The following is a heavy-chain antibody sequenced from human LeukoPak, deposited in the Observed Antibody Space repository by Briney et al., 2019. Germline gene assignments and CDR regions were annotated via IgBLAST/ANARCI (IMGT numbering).Heavy chain of an antibody. D-gene: IGHD5-24*01. J-gene: IGHJ4*02. CDR1: GFSFGGYA. CDR3: AKDRAGYNVKGSDY. CDR2: ISGSGATT. Sequence: GGSLRLSCAASGFSFGGYAMAWVRQAPGKGLEWVSSISGSGATTNYAASVKGRFTISRDNSKNTLDLQMNTLRVEDTALYYCAKDRAGYNVKGSDYWGQGTLVTVSS. V-gene: IGHV3-23*01.